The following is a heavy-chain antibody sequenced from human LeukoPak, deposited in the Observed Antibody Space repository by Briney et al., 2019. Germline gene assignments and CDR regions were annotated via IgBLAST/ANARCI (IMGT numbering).Heavy chain of an antibody. CDR2: ISGSGGST. J-gene: IGHJ4*02. CDR1: GFTLSSNA. Sequence: GGSLRLSCVASGFTLSSNAMSWVRQAPGKGLEWVSAISGSGGSTYYADSVKGRFTISRDNSKNTLYLQMNSLRAEDTAVYYCASTAGYGYDGRVDYWGQGTLVTVSS. CDR3: ASTAGYGYDGRVDY. D-gene: IGHD5-18*01. V-gene: IGHV3-23*01.